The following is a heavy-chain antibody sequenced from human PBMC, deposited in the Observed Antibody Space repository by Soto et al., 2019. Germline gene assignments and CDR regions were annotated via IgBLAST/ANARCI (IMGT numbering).Heavy chain of an antibody. V-gene: IGHV3-21*01. D-gene: IGHD3-3*01. J-gene: IGHJ4*02. Sequence: PGGSLRLSCAASGFTFSSYSMNWVRQAPGKGLEWVSSISSSSSYIYYADSVKGRFTISRDNAKNSLYLQMNSLRAEDTAVYYCARDRGRGYDFWSGSLDYWGQGTLVTVSS. CDR1: GFTFSSYS. CDR3: ARDRGRGYDFWSGSLDY. CDR2: ISSSSSYI.